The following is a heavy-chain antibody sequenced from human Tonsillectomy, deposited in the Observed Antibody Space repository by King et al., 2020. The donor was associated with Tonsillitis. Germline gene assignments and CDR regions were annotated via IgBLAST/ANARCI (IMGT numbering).Heavy chain of an antibody. CDR2: IYPGDSDT. D-gene: IGHD6-19*01. CDR1: GYSFTSYW. V-gene: IGHV5-51*01. CDR3: ARHIIAVAGPSMPYFDY. J-gene: IGHJ4*01. Sequence: EVQLVESGAEVKKPGESLKISCKGSGYSFTSYWIGWVRQMPGKGLEWMGIIYPGDSDTRYSPSFQGQVTISADKSISTAYLQWSSLKASDTAMYYCARHIIAVAGPSMPYFDYWGHGTLVTVSS.